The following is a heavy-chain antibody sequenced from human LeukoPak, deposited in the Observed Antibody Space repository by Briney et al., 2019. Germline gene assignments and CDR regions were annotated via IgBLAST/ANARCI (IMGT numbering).Heavy chain of an antibody. CDR3: ARDPYSGNYGNYYYYYMDV. Sequence: GGSLRLSCAASGFTFSSYWMHWVRQAPGKGLVWVSHIKTDGSSTNYADSVKGRFTISRDNAKNSLYLQMNSLGPEDTAVYYCARDPYSGNYGNYYYYYMDVWGKGTTVTISS. D-gene: IGHD1-26*01. CDR2: IKTDGSST. CDR1: GFTFSSYW. J-gene: IGHJ6*03. V-gene: IGHV3-74*01.